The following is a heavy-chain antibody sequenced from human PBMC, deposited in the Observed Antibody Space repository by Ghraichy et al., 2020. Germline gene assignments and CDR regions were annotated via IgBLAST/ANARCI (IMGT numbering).Heavy chain of an antibody. CDR2: ISSSSSYI. D-gene: IGHD4-17*01. J-gene: IGHJ6*02. V-gene: IGHV3-21*01. CDR1: GFTFSSYS. CDR3: ARDRYGEDYYGMDV. Sequence: GGSLRLSCAASGFTFSSYSMNWVRQAPGKGLEWVSSISSSSSYIYYADSVKGRFTISRDNAKNSLYLQMNSLRAEDTAVYYCARDRYGEDYYGMDVWGQGTTVTVSS.